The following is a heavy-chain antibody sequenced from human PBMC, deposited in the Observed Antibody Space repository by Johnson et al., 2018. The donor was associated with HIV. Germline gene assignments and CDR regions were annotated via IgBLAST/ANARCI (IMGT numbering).Heavy chain of an antibody. CDR3: TRATPPHDAFDI. J-gene: IGHJ3*02. CDR2: ISFDGTHT. CDR1: GLAFSSFA. Sequence: QVQLVESGGDLVQPGGSLRLSCAASGLAFSSFAMSWVRQAPGRGLEWVAVISFDGTHTYYGDSVTGRFTIARDNSNNTLYLQRNSLRAEDTAGYYCTRATPPHDAFDIWGQGTMVTVSS. V-gene: IGHV3-30*14.